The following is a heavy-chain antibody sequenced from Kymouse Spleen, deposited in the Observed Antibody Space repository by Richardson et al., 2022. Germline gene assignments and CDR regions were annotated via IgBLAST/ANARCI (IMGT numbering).Heavy chain of an antibody. Sequence: QVQLVESGGGVVQPGRSLRLSCAASGFTFSSYGMHWVRQAPGKGLEWVAVISYDGSNKYYADSVKGRFTISRDNSKNTLYLQMNSLRAEDTAVYYCAKDQGWNYDYYYYGMDVWGQGTTVTVSS. V-gene: IGHV3-30*18. CDR3: AKDQGWNYDYYYYGMDV. CDR2: ISYDGSNK. D-gene: IGHD1-7*01. CDR1: GFTFSSYG. J-gene: IGHJ6*02.